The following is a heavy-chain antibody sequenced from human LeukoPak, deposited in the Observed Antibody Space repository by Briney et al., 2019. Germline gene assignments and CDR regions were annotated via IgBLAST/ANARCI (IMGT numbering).Heavy chain of an antibody. CDR1: GGSISSYY. Sequence: SETLSPTCTVSGGSISSYYWSWIRQPPGKGLEWIGYISYSGSTNYNPSLKSRVTISVDTSKHQFSLKLSAVTAADTAAYYCARGPHKFDYWGQGSLVTVSS. J-gene: IGHJ4*02. V-gene: IGHV4-59*01. CDR2: ISYSGST. CDR3: ARGPHKFDY.